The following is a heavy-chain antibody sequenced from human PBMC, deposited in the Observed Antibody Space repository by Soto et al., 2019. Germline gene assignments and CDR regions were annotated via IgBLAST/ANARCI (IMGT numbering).Heavy chain of an antibody. Sequence: GGSLRLSCAASGFTFSNHAMSWVRQAPGKGLEWVSVITGSGGSTYFADSVKGRFTISRDNSKNTVYLQMNSLRAEDTAVYYCAKERMPTGGAEENWGQGTLVTVSS. CDR3: AKERMPTGGAEEN. J-gene: IGHJ4*02. D-gene: IGHD4-4*01. CDR1: GFTFSNHA. V-gene: IGHV3-23*01. CDR2: ITGSGGST.